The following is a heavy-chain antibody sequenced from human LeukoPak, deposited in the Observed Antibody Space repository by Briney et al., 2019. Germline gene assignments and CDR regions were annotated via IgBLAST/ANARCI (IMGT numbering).Heavy chain of an antibody. CDR3: AKGYDYVWDLTAFDI. D-gene: IGHD3-16*01. V-gene: IGHV3-30*02. CDR2: IRYDGTDK. Sequence: GGSLRLSCAASGFTFSNYGMHWVRQAPGKGLEWVTFIRYDGTDKYYADSVKGRFTISRDNSKNTLYLQMNSLRAEDTAVYYCAKGYDYVWDLTAFDIWGQGTMVTVSS. CDR1: GFTFSNYG. J-gene: IGHJ3*02.